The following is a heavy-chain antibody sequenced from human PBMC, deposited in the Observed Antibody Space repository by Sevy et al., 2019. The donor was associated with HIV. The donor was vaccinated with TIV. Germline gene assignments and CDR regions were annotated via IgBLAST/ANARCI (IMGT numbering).Heavy chain of an antibody. CDR2: ISSDGSDR. D-gene: IGHD6-13*01. CDR1: GFSFSKYG. Sequence: GGSLRLSCAASGFSFSKYGMHWVRQAPGKGLEWVAVISSDGSDRDYADSVKGRFTISRDNSKDTVYLQMNSLRADDTAVYFCVNSWRRYGGSSWIYYYYGMDVWGQGTTVTVSS. V-gene: IGHV3-30*03. J-gene: IGHJ6*02. CDR3: VNSWRRYGGSSWIYYYYGMDV.